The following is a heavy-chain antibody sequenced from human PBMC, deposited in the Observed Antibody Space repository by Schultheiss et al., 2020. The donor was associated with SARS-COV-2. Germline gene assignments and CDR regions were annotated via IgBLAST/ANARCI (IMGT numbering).Heavy chain of an antibody. D-gene: IGHD3-22*01. CDR1: GFTFSNYA. J-gene: IGHJ2*01. V-gene: IGHV3-23*01. Sequence: GGSLRLSCAASGFTFSNYAMSWVRQAPGKGLEWVSTISGSGGTTYYGDSVKGRVTISRDNSKNTLNLQMNSLRAEDTAVYYCAKRGYDSSGYYSDWYFDLWGRGTLVTVSS. CDR3: AKRGYDSSGYYSDWYFDL. CDR2: ISGSGGTT.